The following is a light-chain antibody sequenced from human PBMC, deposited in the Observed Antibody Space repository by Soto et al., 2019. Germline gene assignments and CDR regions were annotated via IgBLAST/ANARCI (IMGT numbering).Light chain of an antibody. CDR3: QPYSTSPILT. CDR2: GAS. J-gene: IGKJ3*01. Sequence: EIVLARAPGTPSVSPGERATLSCRAIHTVSSNYLAWYQQKPGQAPRLLIYGASSRATGIPDRFSGSGSGTDFTLTISRLEPEDVAVYYCQPYSTSPILTFGPGTKVDIK. CDR1: HTVSSNY. V-gene: IGKV3-20*01.